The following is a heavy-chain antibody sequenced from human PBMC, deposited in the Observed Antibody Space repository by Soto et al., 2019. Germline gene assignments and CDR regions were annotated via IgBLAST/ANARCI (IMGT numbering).Heavy chain of an antibody. V-gene: IGHV4-31*03. CDR1: GGSISSGGYY. CDR2: IYYSGST. D-gene: IGHD3-22*01. Sequence: SETLSLTCTVSGGSISSGGYYWSWIRQHPGKGLEWIGYIYYSGSTYYNPSLKSRVTISVDTSKNQFSLKLSSVTAADTAVYYCAREKAVTMIVYYFDYWGQGTLVTVSS. CDR3: AREKAVTMIVYYFDY. J-gene: IGHJ4*02.